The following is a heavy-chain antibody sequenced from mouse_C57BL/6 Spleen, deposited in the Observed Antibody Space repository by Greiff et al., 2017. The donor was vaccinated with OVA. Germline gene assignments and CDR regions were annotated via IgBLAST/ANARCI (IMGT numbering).Heavy chain of an antibody. D-gene: IGHD1-1*01. CDR3: ARSPHYGSSYEAWFAY. J-gene: IGHJ3*01. Sequence: VQLQQPGAELVRPGTSVKLSCKASGYTFTSYWMHWVKQRPGQGLEWIGVIDPSDSYTNYNQKFKGKATLTVDTSSSTAYMQLSSLTSEDSAVYDCARSPHYGSSYEAWFAYWGQGTLVTVSA. V-gene: IGHV1-59*01. CDR2: IDPSDSYT. CDR1: GYTFTSYW.